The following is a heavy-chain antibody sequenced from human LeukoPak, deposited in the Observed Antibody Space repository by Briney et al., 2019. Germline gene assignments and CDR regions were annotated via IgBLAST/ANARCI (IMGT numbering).Heavy chain of an antibody. CDR3: AREKEGSRALDI. Sequence: SGILSLTCAVSGGSISSSNWWSWVRQPPGKGLEWIGEIYHSGSTNYNPSLKSRVTRSVDKSKNQFSLKLSSVTAADTVVYYCAREKEGSRALDIWGQGTMVTVSS. J-gene: IGHJ3*02. CDR2: IYHSGST. D-gene: IGHD5/OR15-5a*01. CDR1: GGSISSSNW. V-gene: IGHV4-4*02.